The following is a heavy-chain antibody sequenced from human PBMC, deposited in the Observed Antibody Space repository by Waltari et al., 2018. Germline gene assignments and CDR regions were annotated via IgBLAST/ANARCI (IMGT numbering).Heavy chain of an antibody. CDR1: GFTFSSYA. CDR2: ISSNGGST. V-gene: IGHV3-64*01. CDR3: ARASIVATTDDAFDI. D-gene: IGHD5-12*01. Sequence: EVQLVESGGGLVQPGGSLRLSCAVSGFTFSSYAMHWVRQAPGKGLEYVSAISSNGGSTYYANSVKGRFTISRDNSKNTLYLQMGSLRAEDMAVYYCARASIVATTDDAFDIWGQGTMVTVSS. J-gene: IGHJ3*02.